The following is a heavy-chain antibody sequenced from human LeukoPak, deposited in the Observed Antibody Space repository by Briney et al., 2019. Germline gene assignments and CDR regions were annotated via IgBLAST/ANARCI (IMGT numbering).Heavy chain of an antibody. V-gene: IGHV3-23*01. CDR3: ANTPRGLLKYYFDY. Sequence: GGSLRLSCAAFGFTFSSYAMSWVRQAPGKGLEWVSAISGSGGSTYYADSVKGRFTISRDNSKNTLYLQMNSLRAEDTAVYYCANTPRGLLKYYFDYWGQGTLVTVSS. CDR1: GFTFSSYA. J-gene: IGHJ4*02. CDR2: ISGSGGST. D-gene: IGHD5-18*01.